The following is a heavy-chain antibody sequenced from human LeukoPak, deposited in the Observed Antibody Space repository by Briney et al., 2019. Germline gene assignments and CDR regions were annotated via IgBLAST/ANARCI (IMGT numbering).Heavy chain of an antibody. V-gene: IGHV3-23*01. J-gene: IGHJ4*02. CDR2: INGGGGST. Sequence: LGGSLRLSCAASGFTFSSYAMSWVRQAPGKGLDWVSSINGGGGSTYYADSVKGRFTISRDNSKNTLYLQMNSLRAEDTAVYYCAKIGANVGFWGQGTLVTVSS. CDR3: AKIGANVGF. D-gene: IGHD4/OR15-4a*01. CDR1: GFTFSSYA.